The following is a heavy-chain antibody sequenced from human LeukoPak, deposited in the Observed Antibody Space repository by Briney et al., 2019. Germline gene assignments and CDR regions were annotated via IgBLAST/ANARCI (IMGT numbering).Heavy chain of an antibody. V-gene: IGHV1-46*01. CDR3: ATSDIIAAAATGNNKYYFDY. CDR1: GYTFTSYY. Sequence: ASVKVSCKASGYTFTSYYMHWVRQAPGQGLEWMGIINPSGGSTIYAQKFQGRVTMTEDTSTDTAYMELSSLRSEDTAVYYCATSDIIAAAATGNNKYYFDYWGQGTLVTVSS. D-gene: IGHD6-13*01. J-gene: IGHJ4*02. CDR2: INPSGGST.